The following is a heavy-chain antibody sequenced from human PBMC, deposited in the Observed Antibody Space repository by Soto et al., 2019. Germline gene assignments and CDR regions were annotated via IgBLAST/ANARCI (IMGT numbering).Heavy chain of an antibody. J-gene: IGHJ5*02. D-gene: IGHD6-13*01. CDR1: GYTFTSYA. V-gene: IGHV1-3*01. CDR3: ARSRGQYSSSRYLSISFDP. CDR2: INAGNGNT. Sequence: GASVKVSCKASGYTFTSYAMHWVRQAPGQRLEWMGWINAGNGNTKYSQKFQGRVTITRDTSASTAYMELSSLRSEDTAVYYCARSRGQYSSSRYLSISFDPWGQGTLVTVSS.